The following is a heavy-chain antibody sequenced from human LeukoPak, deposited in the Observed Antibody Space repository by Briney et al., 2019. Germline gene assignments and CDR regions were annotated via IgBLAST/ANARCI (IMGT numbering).Heavy chain of an antibody. Sequence: SGPTLVKPTQTLALTCTFSGFSLRTSGVGVGWIHQPPGKALEWLAPIYWNDDKRYSPSLKSRLTVTEDTSKNQVILTMTNMDPLDTATYYCAHSILTLYGDHFDDWGQGTLVTVSS. J-gene: IGHJ4*02. V-gene: IGHV2-5*01. CDR3: AHSILTLYGDHFDD. CDR1: GFSLRTSGVG. CDR2: IYWNDDK. D-gene: IGHD4-17*01.